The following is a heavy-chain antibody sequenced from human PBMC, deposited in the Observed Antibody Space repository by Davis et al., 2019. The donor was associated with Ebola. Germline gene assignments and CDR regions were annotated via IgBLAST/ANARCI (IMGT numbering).Heavy chain of an antibody. CDR2: IKSKTDGGTT. CDR3: TTLYGDYVGAGYYYGMDV. CDR1: GGSISSSHYY. J-gene: IGHJ6*02. Sequence: GGSLRLSCTVSGGSISSSHYYWGWIRQPPGKGLEWVGRIKSKTDGGTTDYAAPVKGRFTISRDDSKNTLYLQMNSLKTEDTAVYYCTTLYGDYVGAGYYYGMDVWGQGTTVTVSS. V-gene: IGHV3-15*01. D-gene: IGHD4-17*01.